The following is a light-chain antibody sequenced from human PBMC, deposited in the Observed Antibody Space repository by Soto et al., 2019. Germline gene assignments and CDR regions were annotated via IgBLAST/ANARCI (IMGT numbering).Light chain of an antibody. V-gene: IGKV1-39*01. J-gene: IGKJ2*01. CDR2: AAS. CDR3: QESYSTPAT. CDR1: QSISSY. Sequence: DIQMTQSPSSLSASVGDRVTITCRASQSISSYLNWYQQKPGKAPKLLIYAASSLQSGVPSRFSGSGSGTDFTLTINSLQPEDFATYECQESYSTPATFGQGTKLEIK.